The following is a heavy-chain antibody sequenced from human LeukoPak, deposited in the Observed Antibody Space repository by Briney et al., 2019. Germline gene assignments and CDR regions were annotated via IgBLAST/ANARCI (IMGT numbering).Heavy chain of an antibody. V-gene: IGHV3-74*01. J-gene: IGHJ4*02. CDR3: ARGRIDY. Sequence: PGGSLRLSCAASGLTFSSHWMHWVRQAPGKGLVWVSRINSDWSSTSYADSVKGRFTISRDNDKNTPYLQMNSLRDGETAVYYCARGRIDYWGQGTLVTVSS. CDR1: GLTFSSHW. CDR2: INSDWSST.